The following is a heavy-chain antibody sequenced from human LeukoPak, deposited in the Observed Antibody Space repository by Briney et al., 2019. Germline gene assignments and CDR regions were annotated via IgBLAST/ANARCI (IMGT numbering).Heavy chain of an antibody. J-gene: IGHJ4*02. Sequence: PGGSLRLSCEASGFTFGSFAMYWVRQAPGKGLDWIAGIFGSGGSPHYADSVKGRFTISRDNPRNTLYMQMNSLRAEDTALYYCAIMHPYYDGSGYWVQWGQGTLVTVSS. CDR2: IFGSGGSP. CDR3: AIMHPYYDGSGYWVQ. V-gene: IGHV3-23*01. CDR1: GFTFGSFA. D-gene: IGHD3-22*01.